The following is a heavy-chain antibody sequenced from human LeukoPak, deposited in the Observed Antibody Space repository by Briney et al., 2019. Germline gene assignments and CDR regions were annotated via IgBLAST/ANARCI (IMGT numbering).Heavy chain of an antibody. CDR2: IIPILGTA. CDR1: GGTFSSYA. Sequence: SVKVSCKASGGTFSSYAISWVRQAPGQGLEWMGGIIPILGTANYAQKFQGRVTITTDESTSTAYMELSSLRSEDTAVYYCARGRDGYNYAPDYWGQGTLVTVSS. J-gene: IGHJ4*02. V-gene: IGHV1-69*05. D-gene: IGHD5-24*01. CDR3: ARGRDGYNYAPDY.